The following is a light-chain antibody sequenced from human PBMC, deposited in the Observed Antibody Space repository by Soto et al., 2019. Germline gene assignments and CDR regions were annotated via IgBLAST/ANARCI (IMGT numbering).Light chain of an antibody. V-gene: IGLV1-47*01. J-gene: IGLJ2*01. CDR3: AAWDDSLSGYD. Sequence: QSVLTQPPSASGTPGQRVTISCSGSSSNIGSNYVYWYQQLPGTAPKLLIYRNNQRPSGVPDRFSGSKSGTSASLAISGLRSEDEADYYCAAWDDSLSGYDFGGGTKLTVL. CDR1: SSNIGSNY. CDR2: RNN.